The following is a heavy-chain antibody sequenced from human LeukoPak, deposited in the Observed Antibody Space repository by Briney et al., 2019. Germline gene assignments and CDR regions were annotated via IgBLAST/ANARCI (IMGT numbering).Heavy chain of an antibody. Sequence: PSETLSLTCTVSGGSISSGGYYWSWIRQHPGKGLEWIGYIYYSGSTYYNPSLKSRVTISVDTSKNQFSLKLSSVTAADTAVYYCARVRYDSSGYAFDIWGQGTMVTVSS. D-gene: IGHD3-22*01. V-gene: IGHV4-31*03. CDR1: GGSISSGGYY. J-gene: IGHJ3*02. CDR3: ARVRYDSSGYAFDI. CDR2: IYYSGST.